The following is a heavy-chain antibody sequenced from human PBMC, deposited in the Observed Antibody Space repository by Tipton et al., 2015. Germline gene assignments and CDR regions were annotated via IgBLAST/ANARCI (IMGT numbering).Heavy chain of an antibody. Sequence: SLRLSCAASGFTFSNYAMSWVRQAPGKGLECVSGISGGAGNTYYADSVRGRFSISRDNSKNTVHLQMNSLRVEDTAVYYCARGLLGAFDYWGQGTLVTVSS. CDR2: ISGGAGNT. CDR1: GFTFSNYA. V-gene: IGHV3-23*01. D-gene: IGHD3-10*01. J-gene: IGHJ4*02. CDR3: ARGLLGAFDY.